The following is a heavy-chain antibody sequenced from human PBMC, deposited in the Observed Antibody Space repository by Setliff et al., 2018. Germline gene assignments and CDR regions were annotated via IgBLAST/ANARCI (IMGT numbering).Heavy chain of an antibody. CDR2: IWDDGGNK. CDR1: GFTVSTYR. J-gene: IGHJ4*02. D-gene: IGHD2-15*01. CDR3: ARTCSGSGCYAGLES. Sequence: PGGSLRLSCAASGFTVSTYRMHWVRQAPGKGLAWVAVIWDDGGNKYHADCVKGRFTISRDNSKNTLYLQMNSLRPEDTAVYYCARTCSGSGCYAGLESWGQGTPVTVSS. V-gene: IGHV3-33*08.